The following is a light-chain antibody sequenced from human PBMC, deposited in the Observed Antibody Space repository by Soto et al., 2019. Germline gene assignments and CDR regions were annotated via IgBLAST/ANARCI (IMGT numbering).Light chain of an antibody. CDR3: QQYNSVLLS. CDR1: QNIRNF. CDR2: DAI. J-gene: IGKJ4*01. V-gene: IGKV1-33*01. Sequence: DIQMTQSPSSLSASVGDRVTITCLSSQNIRNFLNWYQQKPVKAPELLIYDAINLESDVSSRFRGSGSGTRFTFSISRLKPEDAATYYCQQYNSVLLSFVGGTKVEIK.